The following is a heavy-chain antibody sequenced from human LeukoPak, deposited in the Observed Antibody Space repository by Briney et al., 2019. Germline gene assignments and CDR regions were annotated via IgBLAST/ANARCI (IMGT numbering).Heavy chain of an antibody. D-gene: IGHD1-26*01. CDR3: ARDVAYYAMFSYFDY. CDR1: EFTFSSYG. J-gene: IGHJ4*02. Sequence: GGTLRLSCAASEFTFSSYGMHWVRQAPGKGLEWVAFIRYDGSNKYYADSVKGRFTISRDNSKNTLYLQMNSLRAEDTAVYYCARDVAYYAMFSYFDYWGQGTLVTVSS. V-gene: IGHV3-30*02. CDR2: IRYDGSNK.